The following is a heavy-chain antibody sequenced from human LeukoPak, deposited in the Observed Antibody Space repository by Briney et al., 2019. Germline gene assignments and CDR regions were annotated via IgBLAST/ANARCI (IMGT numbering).Heavy chain of an antibody. CDR1: GGSISSGGYS. V-gene: IGHV4-31*11. J-gene: IGHJ4*02. CDR2: IYYSGST. D-gene: IGHD3-10*01. Sequence: PSETLSLTCAVSGGSISSGGYSWSWIRQHPGQGLEWIGYIYYSGSTYYNPSLKSRVTISVDTSKNQFSLKLSSVTAADTAVYYCARKPSGSYYKGYFDYWGQGTLVTVSS. CDR3: ARKPSGSYYKGYFDY.